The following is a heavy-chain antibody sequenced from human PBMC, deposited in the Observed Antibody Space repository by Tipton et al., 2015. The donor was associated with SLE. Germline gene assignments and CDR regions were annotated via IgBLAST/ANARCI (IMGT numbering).Heavy chain of an antibody. CDR3: ARGSNSRDDYYGMDV. V-gene: IGHV4-61*09. D-gene: IGHD4-11*01. CDR1: GGSISSGIYW. CDR2: IYTSGSS. Sequence: LRLSCTVSGGSISSGIYWWHWIRQPAGKGLEWIGHIYTSGSSHYNPSLKSRVTISVDTSKNQFSLKLYSVTAADTAVYYCARGSNSRDDYYGMDVWGQGTTVTVSS. J-gene: IGHJ6*02.